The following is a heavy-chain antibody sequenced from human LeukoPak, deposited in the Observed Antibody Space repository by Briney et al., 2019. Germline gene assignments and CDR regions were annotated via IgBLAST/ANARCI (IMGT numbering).Heavy chain of an antibody. CDR1: GFTFSRYG. D-gene: IGHD3-9*01. Sequence: QAGGSLRLSCAASGFTFSRYGMHWVRQAPGKGLEWVAFIWYDGSNKYYADSVKGRFTISRDNSKNKLYLQMTSLRAKETAVYYCPRCSYEDILTGYPTFASGGQGTLVTVSS. CDR3: PRCSYEDILTGYPTFAS. V-gene: IGHV3-33*01. J-gene: IGHJ4*02. CDR2: IWYDGSNK.